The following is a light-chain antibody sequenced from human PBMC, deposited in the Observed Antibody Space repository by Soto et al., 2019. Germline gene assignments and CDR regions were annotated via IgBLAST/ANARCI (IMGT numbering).Light chain of an antibody. CDR2: DAS. V-gene: IGKV1-5*02. CDR1: QSISTR. CDR3: QQYGSFSPIT. Sequence: DIQMTQSPSSLSASVGDRVTIICRASQSISTRLAWYQQRPGIAPKLLIFDASILQSGVPSRSSGSGSGTEFTLSISRLQTDDFATYYCQQYGSFSPITFGGGTKVDIK. J-gene: IGKJ4*01.